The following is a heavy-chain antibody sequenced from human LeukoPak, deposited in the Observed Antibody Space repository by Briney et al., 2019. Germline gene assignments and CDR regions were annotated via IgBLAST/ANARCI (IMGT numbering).Heavy chain of an antibody. D-gene: IGHD6-13*01. CDR2: TYYRSKWYN. J-gene: IGHJ4*02. V-gene: IGHV6-1*01. CDR3: AREVYSSSWYTYYFDY. CDR1: GDSVSSNSAA. Sequence: SQTLSLTCAISGDSVSSNSAAWNWIRQSPSGGLEWLGRTYYRSKWYNDYAVSVKSRITINPDTSKNQFSLQLNSVTPEDTAVYYCAREVYSSSWYTYYFDYWGQGTLVTVSS.